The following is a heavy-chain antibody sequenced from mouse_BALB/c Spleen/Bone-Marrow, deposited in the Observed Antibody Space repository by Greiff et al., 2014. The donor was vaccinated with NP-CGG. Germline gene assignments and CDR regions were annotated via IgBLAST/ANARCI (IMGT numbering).Heavy chain of an antibody. D-gene: IGHD2-4*01. V-gene: IGHV14-3*02. CDR2: IDPANGNT. J-gene: IGHJ3*01. CDR1: GFNIKDTY. Sequence: EVQLKESGAELVKPGASVKLSCTASGFNIKDTYMHWVKQRPEQGLEWIGRIDPANGNTKYDPKFQGKATITADTSSNTAYLQLSSLTSEDTAVYYCARDDSWGFAYWGQRTLVTVSA. CDR3: ARDDSWGFAY.